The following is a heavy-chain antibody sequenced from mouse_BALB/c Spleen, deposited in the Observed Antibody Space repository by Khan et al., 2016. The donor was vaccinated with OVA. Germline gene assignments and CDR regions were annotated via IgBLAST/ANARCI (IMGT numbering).Heavy chain of an antibody. CDR3: TRDGNYAHWYFDV. CDR1: GFSFTSYT. Sequence: EVELVESGGGLVRPGGSLKLSCAASGFSFTSYTMSWVRQTPEKRLEWVATISSGSTYTYYPDSVKGRFTIPRDNAKNHLYLQMSSLKSEDTAMYYCTRDGNYAHWYFDVWGAGTTVTVSS. CDR2: ISSGSTYT. V-gene: IGHV5-6-4*01. J-gene: IGHJ1*01. D-gene: IGHD2-1*01.